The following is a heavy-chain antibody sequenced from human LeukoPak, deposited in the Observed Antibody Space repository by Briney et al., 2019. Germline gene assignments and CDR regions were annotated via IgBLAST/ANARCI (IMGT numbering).Heavy chain of an antibody. V-gene: IGHV3-74*01. Sequence: GGSLRLSCAATGFTFSSYGMHWVRQAPGKGLVWVSRINSDGSSTSYADSVKGRFTISRDNAKNTLYLQMNSLRAEDTAVYYCARDRECSGGSCYFFDYWGQGTLVTVSS. CDR2: INSDGSST. CDR3: ARDRECSGGSCYFFDY. J-gene: IGHJ4*02. CDR1: GFTFSSYG. D-gene: IGHD2-15*01.